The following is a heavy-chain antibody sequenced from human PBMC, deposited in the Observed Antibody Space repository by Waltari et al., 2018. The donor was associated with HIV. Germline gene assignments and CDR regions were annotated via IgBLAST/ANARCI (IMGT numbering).Heavy chain of an antibody. V-gene: IGHV3-15*01. CDR1: GFTFSDAW. Sequence: EVQLVESGGGLIKPGGSLRLSCAASGFTFSDAWMSWVRQAPGQGLEWVARIKTQADGETTDYAAPVQGRFTVSRDDARNTVYLQIDSLKTDDTAMYYCTTWMYWGPGTRVTVSS. CDR3: TTWMY. D-gene: IGHD2-2*03. J-gene: IGHJ4*02. CDR2: IKTQADGETT.